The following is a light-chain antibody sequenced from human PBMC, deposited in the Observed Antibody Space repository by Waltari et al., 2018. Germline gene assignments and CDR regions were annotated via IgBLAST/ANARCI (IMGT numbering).Light chain of an antibody. J-gene: IGKJ4*02. CDR1: QSITRL. Sequence: DIQMTQSPSTLSASVGDRVTITCRASQSITRLLAWYQQKPGKAPKLLIYKAYILESGVPSRFSGGGSGTEFTLTISSLQPDDFATYYCQHYDSYSATFGRGTKVESK. CDR3: QHYDSYSAT. V-gene: IGKV1-5*03. CDR2: KAY.